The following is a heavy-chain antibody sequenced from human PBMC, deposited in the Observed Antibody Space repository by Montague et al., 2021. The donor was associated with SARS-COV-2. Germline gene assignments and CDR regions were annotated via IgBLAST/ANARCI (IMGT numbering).Heavy chain of an antibody. V-gene: IGHV4-34*01. CDR2: INHSGNT. J-gene: IGHJ5*02. CDR1: GESLSGYY. Sequence: SETLSLTCAVYGESLSGYYWAWIRQTPGKGLEWIGEINHSGNTNYNPSLKSRLTISVDTSKKQFSLKLSSVTTADTAVYYCARGADYDFWSGYLRYKWFDPWGLGTPVTVSS. D-gene: IGHD3-3*01. CDR3: ARGADYDFWSGYLRYKWFDP.